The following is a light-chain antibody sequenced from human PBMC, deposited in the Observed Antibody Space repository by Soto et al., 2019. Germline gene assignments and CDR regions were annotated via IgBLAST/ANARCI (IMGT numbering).Light chain of an antibody. V-gene: IGKV1-5*01. CDR2: DAS. CDR1: QTINTW. J-gene: IGKJ1*01. CDR3: QQYESYLRT. Sequence: DIQMTQSPSTLSASVGDRVTITCLASQTINTWLARYQQKPGKAPKLLIYDASSLESGVPSRFSGSGSGTEFTLTISSLQPDDFATYFCQQYESYLRTFGQGTKVDIK.